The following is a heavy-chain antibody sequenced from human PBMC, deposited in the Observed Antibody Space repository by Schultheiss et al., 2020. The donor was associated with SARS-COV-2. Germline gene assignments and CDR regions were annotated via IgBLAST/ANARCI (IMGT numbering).Heavy chain of an antibody. J-gene: IGHJ6*02. Sequence: SVKVSCKASGYTFTSYYMHWVRQAPGQGLEWMGGIIPIFGTANYAQKFQGRVTITADESTSTAYMELSSLRSEDTAVYYCAVGTGYSYGDYYYGMDVWGQGTTVTVSS. CDR1: GYTFTSYY. CDR2: IIPIFGTA. D-gene: IGHD5-18*01. CDR3: AVGTGYSYGDYYYGMDV. V-gene: IGHV1-69*13.